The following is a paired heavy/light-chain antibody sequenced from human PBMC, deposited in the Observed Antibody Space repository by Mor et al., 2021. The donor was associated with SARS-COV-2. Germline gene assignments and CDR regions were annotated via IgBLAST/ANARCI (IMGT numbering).Heavy chain of an antibody. J-gene: IGHJ6*03. D-gene: IGHD3-3*01. CDR1: GFTFSSYA. CDR2: ISGSGGST. Sequence: EVQLLESGGGLVQPGGSLRLSCAASGFTFSSYAMSWVRQAPGKGLEWVSAISGSGGSTYYADSVKGRFTISRDNSKNTLYLQMNSLRAEDTAVYYCATARLRFLEWYPAHYMDVWGKGTTVTVSS. V-gene: IGHV3-23*01. CDR3: ATARLRFLEWYPAHYMDV.
Light chain of an antibody. Sequence: EIVLTQSPGTLSLSPGERATLSCRASQSVSSSYLAWYQQKPGQAPRLLIYGASSRATGIPDRFSGSGSGTDFTLTISRLEPEDFAVYYCQQYGSSLLFTFGPGTKVDIK. CDR3: QQYGSSLLFT. CDR1: QSVSSSY. CDR2: GAS. J-gene: IGKJ3*01. V-gene: IGKV3-20*01.